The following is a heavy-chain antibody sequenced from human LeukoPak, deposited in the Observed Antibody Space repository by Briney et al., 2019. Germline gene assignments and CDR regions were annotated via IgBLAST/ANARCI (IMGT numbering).Heavy chain of an antibody. J-gene: IGHJ4*02. V-gene: IGHV3-48*02. D-gene: IGHD2-2*02. CDR2: IGSSSSTI. Sequence: GGSLRLSCAASGFTFSSYGMNWVRQAPGKGLEWVSYIGSSSSTIYYADSVKGRFTISRDNAKNSLYLQMNSLRDEDTAVYYCARAVPQLLYFDYWGQGTLVNVSS. CDR3: ARAVPQLLYFDY. CDR1: GFTFSSYG.